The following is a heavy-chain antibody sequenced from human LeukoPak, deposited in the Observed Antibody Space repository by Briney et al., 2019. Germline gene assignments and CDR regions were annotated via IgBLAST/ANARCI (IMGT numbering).Heavy chain of an antibody. CDR3: TKDHMGATTTDY. D-gene: IGHD1-26*01. CDR2: ISGSGSTT. V-gene: IGHV3-23*01. J-gene: IGHJ4*02. CDR1: GFTFSSYA. Sequence: GGSLRLSCAASGFTFSSYAMSWVRQAPGKGLEWVSAISGSGSTTYYAESVKGRFTIFRDNSKNTLHLQMNSLRAEDSAVYYCTKDHMGATTTDYWGQGTLVTVSS.